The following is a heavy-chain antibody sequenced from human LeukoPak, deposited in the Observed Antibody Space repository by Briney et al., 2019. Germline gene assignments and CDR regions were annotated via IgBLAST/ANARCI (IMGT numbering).Heavy chain of an antibody. CDR1: GFTFSSYA. CDR3: ASSKVMDYGAHTWALDI. D-gene: IGHD4-17*01. CDR2: ISYDGSNK. J-gene: IGHJ3*02. V-gene: IGHV3-30-3*01. Sequence: GGSLRLSCAASGFTFSSYAMHWVRQAPGKGLEWVAVISYDGSNKYYADSVKGRFTISRDNSKNTLYLQMNSLRAEDTAVYYCASSKVMDYGAHTWALDIWGQGTMVTVSS.